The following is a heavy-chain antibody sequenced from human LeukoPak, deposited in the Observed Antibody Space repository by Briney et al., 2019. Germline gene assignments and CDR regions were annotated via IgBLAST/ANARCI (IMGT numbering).Heavy chain of an antibody. CDR2: IRYDGSNE. J-gene: IGHJ3*02. D-gene: IGHD3-22*01. Sequence: GGSLRLSGAASGFTFSSYGMHWVRQAPGKGLEWVAFIRYDGSNEYYADSVKGRFTISRDNSKNTLYLQMNSLRAEDTAVYYCARDWRDSSGKFPNDAFDIWGQGTMVTVSS. CDR1: GFTFSSYG. V-gene: IGHV3-30*02. CDR3: ARDWRDSSGKFPNDAFDI.